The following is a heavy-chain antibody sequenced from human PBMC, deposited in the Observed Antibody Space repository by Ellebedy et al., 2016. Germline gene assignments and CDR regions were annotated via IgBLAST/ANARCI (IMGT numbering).Heavy chain of an antibody. CDR3: ARAGLFYYGSETYYILEF. D-gene: IGHD3-10*01. CDR1: GGSISSFY. CDR2: IYYSGST. Sequence: SETLSLTXTVSGGSISSFYWTWIRQPPGKGLEWIGYIYYSGSTNYNPSLKSRVTISLDTPKNQFSLKLSPVTAADTAVYYCARAGLFYYGSETYYILEFWGQGALVTVSS. J-gene: IGHJ4*02. V-gene: IGHV4-59*01.